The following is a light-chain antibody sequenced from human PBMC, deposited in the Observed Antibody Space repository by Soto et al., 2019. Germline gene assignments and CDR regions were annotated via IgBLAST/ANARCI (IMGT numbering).Light chain of an antibody. V-gene: IGLV2-14*01. Sequence: QSVLTQPASVSGSPGQSITISCTGTSSGVGGYNYVSWYQQYPGKAPKLMIYEVTNRPSGVSNRFSGSKSGNTASLTISGLQAEDEADYYCSSYTSSNTLLYVFGTGTKVTVL. CDR2: EVT. CDR3: SSYTSSNTLLYV. CDR1: SSGVGGYNY. J-gene: IGLJ1*01.